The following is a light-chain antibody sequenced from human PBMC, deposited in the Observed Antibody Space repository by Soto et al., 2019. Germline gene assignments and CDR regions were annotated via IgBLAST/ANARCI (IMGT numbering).Light chain of an antibody. CDR1: QDIGPY. CDR2: SAS. CDR3: HKYDSGPLT. V-gene: IGKV1-27*01. J-gene: IGKJ4*01. Sequence: DIQMTQSPSSLSASVGDRVTITCRASQDIGPYLAWYQQKSGRVPELLIYSASTLQSGVPSRFSGSGSGADFSLTISGLQPEDAATYYCHKYDSGPLTFGGGTKVEI.